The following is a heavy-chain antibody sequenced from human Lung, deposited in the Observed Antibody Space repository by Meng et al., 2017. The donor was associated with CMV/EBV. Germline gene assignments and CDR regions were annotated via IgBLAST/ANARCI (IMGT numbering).Heavy chain of an antibody. CDR3: ARDGHYDSNGDYDIDY. J-gene: IGHJ4*02. D-gene: IGHD3-22*01. V-gene: IGHV1-18*01. CDR1: GYTLTSYG. Sequence: VQVVQSGGEVKKHGGSVKVSGWTSGYTLTSYGIHWVRQAPGQGLEWMAWISTYNGYTDYLERFQGRVTLTTDTSTSTVHMELRSLRSDDTAVYYCARDGHYDSNGDYDIDYWGQGTLVTVSS. CDR2: ISTYNGYT.